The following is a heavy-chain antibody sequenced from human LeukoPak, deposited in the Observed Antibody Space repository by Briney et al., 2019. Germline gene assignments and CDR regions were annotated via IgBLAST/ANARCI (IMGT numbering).Heavy chain of an antibody. V-gene: IGHV3-30*04. J-gene: IGHJ4*02. Sequence: GGSLRLSCAASGFTFSSYAMHWVRQAPGKGLEWVAVISYDGSNKYYADSVKGRFTISRDNSKNTLYLQMNSLRAEDTAVYYCARSQHYYDSSGYVLDYWGQGTLVTVSS. CDR1: GFTFSSYA. CDR2: ISYDGSNK. D-gene: IGHD3-22*01. CDR3: ARSQHYYDSSGYVLDY.